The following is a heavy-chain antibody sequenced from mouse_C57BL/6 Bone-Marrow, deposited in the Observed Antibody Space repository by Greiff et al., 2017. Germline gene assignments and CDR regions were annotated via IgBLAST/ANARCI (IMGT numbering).Heavy chain of an antibody. V-gene: IGHV14-4*01. CDR2: IDPENGDT. J-gene: IGHJ2*01. D-gene: IGHD2-1*01. CDR1: GFNIKDDY. CDR3: TALYYGNYDYLDY. Sequence: VQLQQSGAELVRPGASVKLSCTASGFNIKDDYMHWVKQRPEQGLEWIGWIDPENGDTEYASKFQGKATITADTSSNTAYLQLSSLTSEDTAVYYCTALYYGNYDYLDYWGQGTTLTVSA.